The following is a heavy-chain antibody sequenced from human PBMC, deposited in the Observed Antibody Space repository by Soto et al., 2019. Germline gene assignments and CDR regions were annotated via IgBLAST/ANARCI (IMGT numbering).Heavy chain of an antibody. J-gene: IGHJ3*02. CDR3: AKDRGRYMTSAFDI. CDR2: ISGSGGST. D-gene: IGHD3-16*01. Sequence: EVQLLESGGGLVQPGGSLRLSCAASGFTFSSYARSWVRKAPGKGREWVSAISGSGGSTYYADSVKGRFTISRDNSKNTLYLQMNSLRAEDTAVYYCAKDRGRYMTSAFDIWGQGTMVTVSS. CDR1: GFTFSSYA. V-gene: IGHV3-23*01.